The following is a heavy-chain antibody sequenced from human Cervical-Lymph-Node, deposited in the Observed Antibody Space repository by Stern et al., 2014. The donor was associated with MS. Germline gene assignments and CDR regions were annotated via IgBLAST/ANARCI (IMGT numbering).Heavy chain of an antibody. CDR3: TRGLGTVLPFDH. D-gene: IGHD4-11*01. Sequence: DQLVQSGAEVKKPGASVKVSCKASGYAFNGYYLHWVRQAPGQGLAWMGWINPNNGEVRLAQKFQGRVTVTSDTSSETGYMEMRWLRSDDTAVFYCTRGLGTVLPFDHWGQGTLVTVSS. CDR1: GYAFNGYY. CDR2: INPNNGEV. J-gene: IGHJ4*02. V-gene: IGHV1-2*02.